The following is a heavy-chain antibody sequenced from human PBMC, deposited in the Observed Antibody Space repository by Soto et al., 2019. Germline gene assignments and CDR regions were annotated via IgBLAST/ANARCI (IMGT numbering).Heavy chain of an antibody. V-gene: IGHV1-58*01. J-gene: IGHJ4*02. CDR1: GLTFSSSA. CDR2: IDVGSANA. D-gene: IGHD5-18*01. CDR3: AADMGGYIYGLGTY. Sequence: QMQLVQSGPEVKKPGTSVKVSCKASGLTFSSSAVHWVRQARGHRLEWIGWIDVGSANANYAQMLQERVTSSRDMSTSRAYMELSSLRPEDTAVYYCAADMGGYIYGLGTYWGQGTLVTVSS.